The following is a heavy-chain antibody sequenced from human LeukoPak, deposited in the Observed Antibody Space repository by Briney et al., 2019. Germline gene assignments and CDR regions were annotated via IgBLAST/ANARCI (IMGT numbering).Heavy chain of an antibody. CDR1: GFPFDEHA. Sequence: GRSLRLSCAASGFPFDEHAMHWVRQAPGKGLEWVSYISSSGSTKYYADSVKGRFTISRDNAKNSLYLQMNSLRAEDTAVYYCAREYGDPRLRYFDYWGQGTLVTVSS. J-gene: IGHJ4*02. CDR2: ISSSGSTK. V-gene: IGHV3-48*03. D-gene: IGHD4-17*01. CDR3: AREYGDPRLRYFDY.